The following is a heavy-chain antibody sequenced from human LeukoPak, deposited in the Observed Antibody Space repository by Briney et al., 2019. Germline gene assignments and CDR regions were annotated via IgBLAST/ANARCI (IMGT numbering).Heavy chain of an antibody. Sequence: ASVKVSCKASGYTFTSYDINWVRQATGQGLEWMGWMNPNSGNTGYAQKFQGRVTITRNTSISTAYMEPSSLRSEDTAVYYCARGGFWSGFDIPDYWGQGTLVTVSS. CDR1: GYTFTSYD. CDR2: MNPNSGNT. CDR3: ARGGFWSGFDIPDY. J-gene: IGHJ4*02. V-gene: IGHV1-8*03. D-gene: IGHD3-3*01.